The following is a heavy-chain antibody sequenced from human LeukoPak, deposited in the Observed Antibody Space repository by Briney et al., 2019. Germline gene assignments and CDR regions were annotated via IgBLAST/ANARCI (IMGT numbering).Heavy chain of an antibody. Sequence: SQTLSLAWTLAGGSISTGRYYCSWIRQPGGKGLEWIGRIYTSGSTNYNPCLTSRGTISVDTSKNQFSLKLSSVTAADTAVYYCARNDYDSSGYYSDYWGQGTLVTVSA. V-gene: IGHV4-61*02. CDR3: ARNDYDSSGYYSDY. CDR1: GGSISTGRYY. CDR2: IYTSGST. J-gene: IGHJ4*02. D-gene: IGHD3-22*01.